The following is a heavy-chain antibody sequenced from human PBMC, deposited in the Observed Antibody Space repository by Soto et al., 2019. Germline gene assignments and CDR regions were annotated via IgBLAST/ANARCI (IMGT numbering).Heavy chain of an antibody. Sequence: SETLSLTCSVSGASISSNFWSWVRQPPGKGLEWIGYIYHSGNSFYNPSLKSRVSISIDRPKNQFSLELNFVTAADTAMYYCARGPAPHFDYWGQGTQVTVS. D-gene: IGHD2-2*01. CDR2: IYHSGNS. CDR1: GASISSNF. CDR3: ARGPAPHFDY. J-gene: IGHJ4*02. V-gene: IGHV4-59*12.